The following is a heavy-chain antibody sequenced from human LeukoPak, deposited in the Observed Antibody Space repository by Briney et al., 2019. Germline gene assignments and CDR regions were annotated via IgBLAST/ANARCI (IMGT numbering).Heavy chain of an antibody. CDR1: GDSVSSNTTA. Sequence: SQTLSLTCAISGDSVSSNTTAWNWIRQSPSRGLEWLGRTYYRSKWYNDYAVSVESRITIKPDTSKNQFSLQLNSVTPEDTAVYYCAKGRGGSEYYFDYWGQGTLVTVSS. D-gene: IGHD3-10*01. CDR2: TYYRSKWYN. CDR3: AKGRGGSEYYFDY. V-gene: IGHV6-1*01. J-gene: IGHJ4*02.